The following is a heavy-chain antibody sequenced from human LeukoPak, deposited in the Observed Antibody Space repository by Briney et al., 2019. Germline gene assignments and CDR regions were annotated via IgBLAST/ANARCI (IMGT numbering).Heavy chain of an antibody. CDR3: ARDRIQLWLARNFDY. D-gene: IGHD5-18*01. V-gene: IGHV1-18*01. Sequence: ASVKVSCKASGYTFTDYGISWVRQAPGQGLEWMGWISSYYGNTNYAQKLQGRVTMATDTSTNTAYMELRSLRSDDTAVYYCARDRIQLWLARNFDYWGQGTLVTVSS. CDR1: GYTFTDYG. J-gene: IGHJ4*02. CDR2: ISSYYGNT.